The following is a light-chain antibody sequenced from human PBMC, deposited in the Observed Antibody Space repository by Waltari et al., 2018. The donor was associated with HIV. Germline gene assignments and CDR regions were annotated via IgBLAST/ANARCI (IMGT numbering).Light chain of an antibody. V-gene: IGKV1-9*01. Sequence: IQLTQSPSFLSASVGDRVTITCRASQAINTYLAWYQQKPGKAPKLLMYAASTLQRGVPPTFSGIGSGTEFTLTINALHPDDFATYYCQQFHSFPLTFGGGTNVE. J-gene: IGKJ4*01. CDR2: AAS. CDR3: QQFHSFPLT. CDR1: QAINTY.